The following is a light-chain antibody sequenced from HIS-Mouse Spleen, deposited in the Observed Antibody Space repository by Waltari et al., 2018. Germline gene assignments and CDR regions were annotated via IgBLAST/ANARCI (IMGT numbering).Light chain of an antibody. V-gene: IGKV1-5*03. Sequence: DIQMTHSPSTLSASVGDRVPITCRASQSISSWLAWYQQKPGKAPKLLIYKASSLESGVPSRFSGSGSGTEFTLTISSLQPDDFATYYCQQYNSYEYTFGQGTKLEIK. CDR1: QSISSW. J-gene: IGKJ2*01. CDR3: QQYNSYEYT. CDR2: KAS.